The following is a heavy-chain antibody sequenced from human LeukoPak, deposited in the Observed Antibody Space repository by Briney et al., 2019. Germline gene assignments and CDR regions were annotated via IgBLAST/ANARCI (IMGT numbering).Heavy chain of an antibody. Sequence: GGSLRLSCAASGFIVSDNYMSWVRQAPGKGLEWVSVIYRSGGTFYSDSVKGRFTISRDYSKNTLYLQMNSLRAEDTAMYYCAREHSSYSYFDYWGQGTLVTVSS. CDR1: GFIVSDNY. CDR2: IYRSGGT. V-gene: IGHV3-53*01. J-gene: IGHJ4*02. D-gene: IGHD3-22*01. CDR3: AREHSSYSYFDY.